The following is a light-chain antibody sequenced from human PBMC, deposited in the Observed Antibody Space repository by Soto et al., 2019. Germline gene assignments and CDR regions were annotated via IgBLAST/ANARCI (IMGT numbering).Light chain of an antibody. CDR1: QDLNTRY. CDR3: QQYDTSARYI. CDR2: ATS. Sequence: IVLTQSPGTLSLSPGERATLSCRASQDLNTRYSAWYQQKRGQPPSLLIFATSTRASGIRDRFSGSGSGTDFTLTISRLEPEDSAVYFCQQYDTSARYIFGQGTSLDIK. V-gene: IGKV3-20*01. J-gene: IGKJ2*01.